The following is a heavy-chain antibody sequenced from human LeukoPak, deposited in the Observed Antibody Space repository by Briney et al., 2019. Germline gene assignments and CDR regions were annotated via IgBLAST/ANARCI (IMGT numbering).Heavy chain of an antibody. V-gene: IGHV1-2*02. CDR3: ARGLIVVVPAAPTHAFDI. J-gene: IGHJ3*02. D-gene: IGHD2-2*01. CDR1: GYTFTGYY. CDR2: INPKSGGT. Sequence: GASVKVSCKASGYTFTGYYMHWVRQAPGQGLEWMGWINPKSGGTNYAQKFQGRVTMTRDTSISTAYMELSRLRSDDTAVYYCARGLIVVVPAAPTHAFDIWGQGTMVTVSS.